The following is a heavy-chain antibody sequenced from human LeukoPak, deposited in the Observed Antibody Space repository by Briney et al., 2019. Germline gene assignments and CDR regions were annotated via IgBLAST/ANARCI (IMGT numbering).Heavy chain of an antibody. Sequence: KRSQTLSLTYAISGDIVSSNSASWHWIGQSPSGGLEWLERTYYRSRWYNDYAVYVKSRITVDTDTSKNQFSLQLDYVTAEDTAVYYCARVSLKLFDSWGQGTLVTVSS. J-gene: IGHJ4*02. CDR1: GDIVSSNSAS. CDR3: ARVSLKLFDS. CDR2: TYYRSRWYN. D-gene: IGHD3-10*01. V-gene: IGHV6-1*01.